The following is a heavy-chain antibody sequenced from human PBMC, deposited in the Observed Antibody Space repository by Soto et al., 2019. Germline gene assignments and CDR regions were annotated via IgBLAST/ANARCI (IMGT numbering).Heavy chain of an antibody. V-gene: IGHV4-30-4*01. Sequence: QVQLRESGPRLVEPSQTLSLTCTVSGGSRSSGDYCWSWISQSPGLGLEWIGHIHPGGTTYTNPSLKSRVTVSVDTSKNQFSLKLNSMTAADTAVYYCASGPGADKVDYWGQGTLVTVTS. J-gene: IGHJ4*02. CDR2: IHPGGTT. CDR3: ASGPGADKVDY. CDR1: GGSRSSGDYC.